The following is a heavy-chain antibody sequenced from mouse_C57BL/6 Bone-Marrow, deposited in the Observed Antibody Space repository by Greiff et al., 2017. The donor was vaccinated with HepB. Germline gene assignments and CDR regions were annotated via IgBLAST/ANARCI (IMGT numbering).Heavy chain of an antibody. CDR3: ARGETGWGSGWGYAMDY. Sequence: VQLQQPGAELVKPGASVKLSCKASGYTFTSYWMHWVKQRPGRGLEWIGRIDPNSGGTKYNEKFQSKATLTVDKPSSTAYMQLSSLTSEDSAVYYCARGETGWGSGWGYAMDYCGQGTSVTVSS. CDR2: IDPNSGGT. V-gene: IGHV1-72*01. D-gene: IGHD1-1*01. CDR1: GYTFTSYW. J-gene: IGHJ4*01.